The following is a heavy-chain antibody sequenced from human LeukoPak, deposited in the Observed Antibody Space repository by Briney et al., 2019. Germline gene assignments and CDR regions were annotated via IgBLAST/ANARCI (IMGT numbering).Heavy chain of an antibody. J-gene: IGHJ4*02. Sequence: PGGSLRLSCADSGFTFSSYAMSWVRQAPGKGLEWVSAISGSGGSTYYADSVKGRFTISRDNSKNTLYLQVNSLRAEDTAVYYCAKDPADTRPRYYFDYWGQGTLVTVSS. CDR1: GFTFSSYA. V-gene: IGHV3-23*01. CDR3: AKDPADTRPRYYFDY. D-gene: IGHD5-18*01. CDR2: ISGSGGST.